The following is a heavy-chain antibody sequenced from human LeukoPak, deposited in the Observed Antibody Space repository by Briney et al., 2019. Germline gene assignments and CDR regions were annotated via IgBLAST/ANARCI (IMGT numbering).Heavy chain of an antibody. CDR2: INPNIGGT. CDR3: ARAARVDYYDSPPYGMDV. D-gene: IGHD3-22*01. CDR1: GHTFTGYF. Sequence: ASVKVSCKAPGHTFTGYFMHWVRQAPGQGLEWMGWINPNIGGTNYAQNFQGRVTMTRDTSISTVYKELRRLRSDDTAVYYCARAARVDYYDSPPYGMDVWGQGTTVTVSS. J-gene: IGHJ6*02. V-gene: IGHV1-2*02.